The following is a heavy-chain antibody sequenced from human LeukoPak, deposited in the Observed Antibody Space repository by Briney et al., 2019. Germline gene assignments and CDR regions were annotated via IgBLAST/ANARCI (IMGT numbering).Heavy chain of an antibody. CDR1: GYTFTGYY. Sequence: ASVKVSCKASGYTFTGYYIHWVRQAPGQGLEWVGWINPNSGGTNYAQKFQGRVTMTRDTSISTAYMELTRLRSDDTAVYYCARDRDYYDSSGYYPLDYWGQGSLVTVSS. CDR2: INPNSGGT. J-gene: IGHJ4*02. CDR3: ARDRDYYDSSGYYPLDY. D-gene: IGHD3-22*01. V-gene: IGHV1-2*02.